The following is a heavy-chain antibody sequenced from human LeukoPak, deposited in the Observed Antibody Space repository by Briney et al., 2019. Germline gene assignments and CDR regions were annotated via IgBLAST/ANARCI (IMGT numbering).Heavy chain of an antibody. CDR1: GGSFSGYY. Sequence: PSETLSLTCAVYGGSFSGYYWSWIRQPPGKGLEWIGEINHSGSTNYNPSLKSRVTISVDTSKNQFSLKLSSVTAADTAVYYCAAAAYGSGCYTVDYWGQGTLVTVSS. J-gene: IGHJ4*02. D-gene: IGHD3-10*01. V-gene: IGHV4-34*01. CDR3: AAAAYGSGCYTVDY. CDR2: INHSGST.